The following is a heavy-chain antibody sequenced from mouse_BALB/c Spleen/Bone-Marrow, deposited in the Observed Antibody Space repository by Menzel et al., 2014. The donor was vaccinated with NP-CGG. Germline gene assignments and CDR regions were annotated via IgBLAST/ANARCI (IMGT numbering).Heavy chain of an antibody. V-gene: IGHV1-54*01. CDR3: ARCLTGTSAMDY. D-gene: IGHD4-1*01. CDR1: GYAFTNYL. Sequence: VQLQQSGAELVRPGTSVKVSCKASGYAFTNYLIEWVKQRPGQGLEWIGVINPGSDATDYSEKFKGKATLTADKSSSTAYMQRSSLTSDDCAVYFCARCLTGTSAMDYWGQGTSVTVSS. CDR2: INPGSDAT. J-gene: IGHJ4*01.